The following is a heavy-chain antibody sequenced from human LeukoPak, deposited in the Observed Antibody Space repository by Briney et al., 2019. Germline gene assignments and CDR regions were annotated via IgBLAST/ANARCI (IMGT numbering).Heavy chain of an antibody. J-gene: IGHJ4*02. CDR1: GFTFNDYR. V-gene: IGHV3-21*01. CDR2: ISGSGSYI. CDR3: ARAPVAGPSLIDY. D-gene: IGHD2-21*01. Sequence: AGGSLRLSCAASGFTFNDYRLNWVGKAQGKGLEWVSSISGSGSYIYYADAVKGRFIISRDNTKNSLYLQMNSLRADDTAVYYCARAPVAGPSLIDYWGQGTLVTVSS.